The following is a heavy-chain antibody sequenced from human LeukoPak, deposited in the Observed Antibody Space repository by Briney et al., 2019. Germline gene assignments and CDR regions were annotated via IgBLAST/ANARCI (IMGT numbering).Heavy chain of an antibody. J-gene: IGHJ4*02. Sequence: GGSLGLSCAASGFIFRNYGMHWVRQAPGKGLEWVACIRYDGSKYADSVKGRFTISRDDSNNMAYLQMDSLKNEDTAVYYCTREDWDFDSWGQGTPVSVSS. V-gene: IGHV3-30*02. CDR3: TREDWDFDS. CDR1: GFIFRNYG. D-gene: IGHD3/OR15-3a*01. CDR2: IRYDGS.